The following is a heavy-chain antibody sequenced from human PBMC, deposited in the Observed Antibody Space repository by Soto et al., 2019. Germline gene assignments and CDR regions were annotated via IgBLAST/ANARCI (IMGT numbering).Heavy chain of an antibody. CDR2: IKQDGSEK. V-gene: IGHV3-7*04. J-gene: IGHJ6*02. CDR3: ARFYYDSSGYLPSPYYYYYGMDV. Sequence: GSLRLSCAASGFTFSSYAMYWVRQAPGKGLEWVANIKQDGSEKYYVDSVKGRFTISRDNAKNSLYLQMNSLRAEDTAVYYCARFYYDSSGYLPSPYYYYYGMDVWGQGTTVTVSS. D-gene: IGHD3-22*01. CDR1: GFTFSSYA.